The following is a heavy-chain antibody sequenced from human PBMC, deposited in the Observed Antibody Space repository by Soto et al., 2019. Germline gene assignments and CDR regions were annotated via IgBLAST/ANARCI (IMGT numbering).Heavy chain of an antibody. CDR1: GDSINSDKYY. J-gene: IGHJ4*02. V-gene: IGHV4-39*01. CDR2: IYYRGNT. CDR3: ARSMITFGGVIVHFDY. D-gene: IGHD3-16*02. Sequence: SETLSLTCSVSGDSINSDKYYWGWIRQPPGKGLEWIGSIYYRGNTYYNPSLQTRVTISLDKSKNQFSLKLSSVTAADTAVYYCARSMITFGGVIVHFDYWGQGTLVTVSS.